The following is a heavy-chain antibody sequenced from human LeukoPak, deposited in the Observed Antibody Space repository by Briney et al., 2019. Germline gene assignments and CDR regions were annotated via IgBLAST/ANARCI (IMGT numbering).Heavy chain of an antibody. CDR2: IYHSGST. CDR1: GYSISRGYY. CDR3: AREGSGYESTH. J-gene: IGHJ4*02. V-gene: IGHV4-38-2*02. Sequence: SETLSVTCTVPGYSISRGYYWGWIRQPPGKGREWIGSIYHSGSTYYTPSLKSRVTLSVDTSKNQFSLKLSSVTAADTAVYYCAREGSGYESTHWGQGTLVTVSS. D-gene: IGHD5-12*01.